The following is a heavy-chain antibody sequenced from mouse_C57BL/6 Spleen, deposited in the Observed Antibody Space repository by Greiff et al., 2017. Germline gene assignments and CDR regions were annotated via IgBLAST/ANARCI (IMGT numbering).Heavy chain of an antibody. Sequence: QVQLQQSGAELVKPGASVKLSCKASGYTFTEYTIHWVKQRSGQGLEWIGWFYPGSGSIKYNEKFKDKATLTADKSSSTVSMELSRLTSEDSAVYFCARHEVGNYDYDGYYAMDYWGQGTSVTVSS. J-gene: IGHJ4*01. CDR2: FYPGSGSI. D-gene: IGHD2-4*01. V-gene: IGHV1-62-2*01. CDR1: GYTFTEYT. CDR3: ARHEVGNYDYDGYYAMDY.